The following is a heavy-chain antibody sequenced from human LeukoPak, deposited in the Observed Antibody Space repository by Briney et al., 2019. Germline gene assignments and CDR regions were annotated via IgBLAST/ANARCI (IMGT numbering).Heavy chain of an antibody. CDR3: ARHTGYSSGNYFDY. J-gene: IGHJ4*02. D-gene: IGHD6-19*01. CDR1: GGSISSYY. Sequence: SETLSLTCTVSGGSISSYYWSWIRQPPGKGLEWIGYIYYSGSTNYNPSPKSRVTISVDTSKNQFSLKLSSVTAADTAVYYCARHTGYSSGNYFDYWGQGTLVTVSS. CDR2: IYYSGST. V-gene: IGHV4-59*01.